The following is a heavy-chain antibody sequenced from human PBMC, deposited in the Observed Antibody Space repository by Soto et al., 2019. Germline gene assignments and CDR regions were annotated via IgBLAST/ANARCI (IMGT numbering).Heavy chain of an antibody. D-gene: IGHD6-6*01. CDR1: GYTFITYF. Sequence: QVQLVQSGAEVKKPGASVKVSCKASGYTFITYFMHWVRQAPGQGLEWMGAINPSRGTTTYAQKFQDRVTMTRATSASTVYMELSSLRSEDTAIYYCARSYISSSYWFDPWGQGTLVTVSS. CDR2: INPSRGTT. CDR3: ARSYISSSYWFDP. V-gene: IGHV1-46*03. J-gene: IGHJ5*02.